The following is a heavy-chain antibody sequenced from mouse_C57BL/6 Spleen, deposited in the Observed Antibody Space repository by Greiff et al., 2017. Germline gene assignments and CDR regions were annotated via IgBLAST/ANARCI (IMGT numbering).Heavy chain of an antibody. CDR1: GYTFTDYN. V-gene: IGHV1-18*01. J-gene: IGHJ4*01. D-gene: IGHD2-3*01. Sequence: VQLQQSGPELVKPGASVKISCKASGYTFTDYNMDWVKQSPGQSLEWIGEINPTDGGTIYNQKFKGKATLTVDTSSSTAYMELRSLTSEDTAVYYWARQVYDCAVSAMDYWGQGTSVTVSS. CDR3: ARQVYDCAVSAMDY. CDR2: INPTDGGT.